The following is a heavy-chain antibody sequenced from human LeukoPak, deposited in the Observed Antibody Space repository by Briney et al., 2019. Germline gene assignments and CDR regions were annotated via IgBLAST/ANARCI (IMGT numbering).Heavy chain of an antibody. CDR2: INPNSGGT. CDR1: GYTFTGYY. J-gene: IGHJ6*03. V-gene: IGHV1-2*02. CDR3: ARGAYYYYYYMDV. Sequence: GASVKVSCKASGYTFTGYYMHWVRRAPGQGLEWMGWINPNSGGTNYAQKFQGRVTMTRDTSISTAYMELSRLRSDDTAVYYCARGAYYYYYYMDVWGKGTTVTVSS.